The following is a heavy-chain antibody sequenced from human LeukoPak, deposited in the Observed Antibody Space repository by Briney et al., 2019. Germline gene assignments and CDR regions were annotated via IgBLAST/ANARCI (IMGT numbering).Heavy chain of an antibody. D-gene: IGHD6-19*01. J-gene: IGHJ4*02. V-gene: IGHV3-30*04. CDR2: ISYDGSNK. Sequence: GGSLRLSCAASGFTFSSYAMHWVRQAPGKGLEWVAVISYDGSNKYYADSVKGRFTISRDNSKNTLYLQMNSLRAEDTAVYYCAKDTAVAGTFYFDYWGQGTLVTVSS. CDR1: GFTFSSYA. CDR3: AKDTAVAGTFYFDY.